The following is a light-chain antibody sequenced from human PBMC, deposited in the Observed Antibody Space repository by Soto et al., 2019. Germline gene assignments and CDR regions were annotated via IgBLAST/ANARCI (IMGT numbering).Light chain of an antibody. V-gene: IGKV1-13*02. CDR3: QQFNSYSPLT. CDR1: KSISSA. CDR2: DAS. J-gene: IGKJ4*01. Sequence: AIPLTQSPSSLSASVGDSVTITCRASKSISSALAWDPQKPGKAPKLLIYDASSLESGVPSRFSGSGSGTDFTLTISSLQPEDFATYYCQQFNSYSPLTFGGGTKVEIK.